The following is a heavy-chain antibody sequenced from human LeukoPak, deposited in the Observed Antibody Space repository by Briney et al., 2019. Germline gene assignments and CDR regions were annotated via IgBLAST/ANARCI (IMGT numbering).Heavy chain of an antibody. V-gene: IGHV3-48*01. D-gene: IGHD3-10*01. CDR3: AKVGYFGSGSDFFYHYYMDV. Sequence: PGGSLRLSCATSGFTFSSYSMNWVRQAPGKGLEWLSYISSSSSTIYYADSVKGRFTISRDNSKNTLSLQMNSLGPEDTGVYYCAKVGYFGSGSDFFYHYYMDVWGNGTTVIISS. CDR1: GFTFSSYS. J-gene: IGHJ6*03. CDR2: ISSSSSTI.